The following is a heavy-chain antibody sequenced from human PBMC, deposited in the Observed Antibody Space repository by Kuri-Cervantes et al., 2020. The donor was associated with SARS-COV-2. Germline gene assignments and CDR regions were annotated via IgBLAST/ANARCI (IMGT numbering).Heavy chain of an antibody. CDR3: ARDSGSDC. D-gene: IGHD3-10*01. V-gene: IGHV3-21*01. J-gene: IGHJ4*02. CDR2: ISSSSSYV. CDR1: GFNFSRTD. Sequence: GGSLRLSCAASGFNFSRTDMHWVRQAPGKGLEWVSSISSSSSYVYYADSVKGRFTISRDNAKNSLYLQMNSLRAEDTAVYYCARDSGSDCWGQGTLVTVSS.